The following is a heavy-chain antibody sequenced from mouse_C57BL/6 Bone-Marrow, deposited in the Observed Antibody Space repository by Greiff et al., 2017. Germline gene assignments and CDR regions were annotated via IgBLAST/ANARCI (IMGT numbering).Heavy chain of an antibody. J-gene: IGHJ2*01. CDR1: DYSITSDY. CDR2: ISYSGST. Sequence: EVMLVESGPGLAKPSQTLSLTCSVTDYSITSDYWNWIRKFPGNKLEYMGYISYSGSTYYNPSLKSRISITRDTSKNQYYLQLNSVTTEDTATYYCARYPLYYGYDEGYYFDHRGQGTTLPVSS. CDR3: ARYPLYYGYDEGYYFDH. D-gene: IGHD2-2*01. V-gene: IGHV3-8*01.